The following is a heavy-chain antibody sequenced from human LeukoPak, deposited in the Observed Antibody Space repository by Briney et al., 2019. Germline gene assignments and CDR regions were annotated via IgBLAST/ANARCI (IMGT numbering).Heavy chain of an antibody. V-gene: IGHV4-59*01. CDR2: MYSSGST. CDR3: AKFSGTYGRAFDI. CDR1: GGSISDYY. J-gene: IGHJ3*02. D-gene: IGHD1-26*01. Sequence: PSETLSLTCTVSGGSISDYYWSWIRQSPGKALEWIGYMYSSGSTNWGTDYSPSLKSRLTLSVDTSKNQFSLRLSSVTAADTAVYYCAKFSGTYGRAFDIWGQGTMVSVSS.